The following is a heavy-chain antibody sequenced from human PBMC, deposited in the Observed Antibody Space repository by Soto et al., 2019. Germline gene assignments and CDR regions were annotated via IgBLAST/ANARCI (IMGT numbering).Heavy chain of an antibody. CDR2: IYYNGST. CDR1: GGSISSYY. CDR3: ARLGPPGIAAAGTRIARDYYYYYMDV. Sequence: PSETLSLTCTVSGGSISSYYWSWIRQPPGKGLEWIGYIYYNGSTKYNPSLKSRVTISVDTSKNQFSLKLTSVTAADTAVYYCARLGPPGIAAAGTRIARDYYYYYMDVWGKGTTVTVSS. J-gene: IGHJ6*03. V-gene: IGHV4-59*12. D-gene: IGHD6-13*01.